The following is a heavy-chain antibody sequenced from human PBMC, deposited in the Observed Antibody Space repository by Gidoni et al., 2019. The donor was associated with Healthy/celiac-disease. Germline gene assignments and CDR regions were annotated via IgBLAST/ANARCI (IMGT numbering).Heavy chain of an antibody. CDR2: ISSSSSYI. CDR3: ARDGYSYAPGYGMDV. J-gene: IGHJ6*02. CDR1: GFTFSSYS. V-gene: IGHV3-21*01. D-gene: IGHD5-18*01. Sequence: EVQLVESGGGLVKPGGSLRLSCAASGFTFSSYSMNWVRQAPGKGLEWVSSISSSSSYIYYADSVKGRFTISRDNAKNSLYLQMNSLRAEDTAVYYCARDGYSYAPGYGMDVWGQGTTVTVSS.